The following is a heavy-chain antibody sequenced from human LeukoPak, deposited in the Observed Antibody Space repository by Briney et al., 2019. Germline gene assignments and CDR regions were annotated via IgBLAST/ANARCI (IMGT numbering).Heavy chain of an antibody. CDR3: ASRSSGYLDAFDI. CDR1: GGTFSSYA. D-gene: IGHD3-22*01. V-gene: IGHV1-69*05. J-gene: IGHJ3*02. CDR2: IIPIFGTA. Sequence: SVKVSCKASGGTFSSYAISWVRQAPGQGLEWMGRIIPIFGTANYAQKFQGRVTITTDESTSTAYMELSSLRPEDTAVYYCASRSSGYLDAFDIWGQGTMVTVSS.